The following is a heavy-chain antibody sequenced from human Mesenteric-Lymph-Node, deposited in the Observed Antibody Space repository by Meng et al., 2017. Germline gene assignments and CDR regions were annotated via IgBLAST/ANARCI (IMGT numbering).Heavy chain of an antibody. J-gene: IGHJ6*02. CDR3: ARGPPSQPLLYKVSYYYGMDV. Sequence: KISCAASGFTFTSYAMHWVRQAPGQRLEWMGWINAGNGNTKYSQKFQGRVTITRDTSASTAYMELSSLRSEDTAVYYCARGPPSQPLLYKVSYYYGMDVWGQGTTVTVSS. CDR2: INAGNGNT. V-gene: IGHV1-3*01. CDR1: GFTFTSYA. D-gene: IGHD2-2*02.